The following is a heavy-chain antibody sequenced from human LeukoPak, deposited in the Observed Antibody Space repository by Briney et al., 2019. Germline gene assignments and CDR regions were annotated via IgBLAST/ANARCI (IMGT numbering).Heavy chain of an antibody. CDR3: AIEAYYYGSGSYADFDY. D-gene: IGHD3-10*01. CDR1: GFTFSSYA. Sequence: QPGGSLRLSCAASGFTFSSYAMSWVRQAPGKGLEWVSVISGSGGSTYHADSVKGRFTISRDNSKNTLYLQMNSLRAEDTAVYYCAIEAYYYGSGSYADFDYWGQGTLVTVSS. J-gene: IGHJ4*02. CDR2: ISGSGGST. V-gene: IGHV3-23*01.